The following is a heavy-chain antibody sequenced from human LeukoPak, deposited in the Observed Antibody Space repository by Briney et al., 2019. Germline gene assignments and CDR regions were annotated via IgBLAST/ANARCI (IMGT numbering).Heavy chain of an antibody. Sequence: PSETLSLTCTVSGGSISSGDYYWSWIRQPPGKGLEWIGYIYHSGSTYYNPSLKSRVTLSVDTSKNQFSLKVTSVTAADTAVYYCARAQGAVAIDYWSQGTLVTVSS. CDR1: GGSISSGDYY. D-gene: IGHD6-19*01. V-gene: IGHV4-30-4*08. CDR2: IYHSGST. CDR3: ARAQGAVAIDY. J-gene: IGHJ4*02.